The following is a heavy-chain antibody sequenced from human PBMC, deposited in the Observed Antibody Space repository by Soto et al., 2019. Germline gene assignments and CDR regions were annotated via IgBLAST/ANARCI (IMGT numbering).Heavy chain of an antibody. CDR3: TRAYGAETFDF. V-gene: IGHV1-8*01. CDR2: MNPNSGNT. J-gene: IGHJ5*01. Sequence: ASVKVSCKASGYSFTNNDIHWVRQAPGHGLEWMGWMNPNSGNTGYAQNFRGRVTMTQNTAIGTAYMELSSLRSDDTATYYCTRAYGAETFDFWGQGTRVTVSS. CDR1: GYSFTNND. D-gene: IGHD3-10*01.